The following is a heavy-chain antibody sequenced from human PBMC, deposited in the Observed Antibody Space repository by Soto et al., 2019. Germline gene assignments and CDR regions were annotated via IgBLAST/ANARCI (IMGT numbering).Heavy chain of an antibody. CDR2: AYHNGLT. Sequence: QVQLQESGPGLVKPSGTLSLTCAVSGDSVTSNDWWSWVRQPPGKGLEWIGEAYHNGLTDYNPSLKSRVTMSVDTSKNEFSLKLTSLTAADTAIYYCARDAAVPGESDRFDYWGQGTLVTVSS. J-gene: IGHJ4*02. D-gene: IGHD6-19*01. CDR1: GDSVTSNDW. CDR3: ARDAAVPGESDRFDY. V-gene: IGHV4-4*02.